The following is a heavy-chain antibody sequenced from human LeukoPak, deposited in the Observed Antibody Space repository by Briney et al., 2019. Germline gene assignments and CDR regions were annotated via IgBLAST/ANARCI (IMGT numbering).Heavy chain of an antibody. V-gene: IGHV3-23*01. CDR2: ICGSGGST. D-gene: IGHD3-22*01. CDR3: AKDSVVIPNDAFDI. CDR1: GFTFSSYA. Sequence: GGSLRLSCAASGFTFSSYAMGWVRQAPGSGLEWVSAICGSGGSTYYADSGKGRFTISRDNCKNTLYLQMNSLRAKDRAVYYCAKDSVVIPNDAFDIWGQGTMVTVSS. J-gene: IGHJ3*02.